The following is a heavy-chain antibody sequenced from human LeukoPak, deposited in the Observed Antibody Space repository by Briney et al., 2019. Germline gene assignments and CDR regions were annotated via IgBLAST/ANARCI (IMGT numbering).Heavy chain of an antibody. D-gene: IGHD3-10*01. Sequence: SETLSLTCTVSGGSISSSFYYWGWIRQPPGKGLEWIGSIYYSGSTYYNPSLKSRVTISVDTSKNQFSLKLSSVTAADTAVYYCARGLWFGDENPPYFDYWGQGTLVTVSS. V-gene: IGHV4-39*01. CDR3: ARGLWFGDENPPYFDY. J-gene: IGHJ4*02. CDR2: IYYSGST. CDR1: GGSISSSFYY.